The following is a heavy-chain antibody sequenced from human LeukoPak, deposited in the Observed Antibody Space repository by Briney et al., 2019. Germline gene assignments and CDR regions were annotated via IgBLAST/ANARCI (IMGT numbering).Heavy chain of an antibody. V-gene: IGHV4-31*03. CDR3: ARRAPPGRPWDLYCSSTSCYGSNWFDP. J-gene: IGHJ5*02. CDR1: GGSISSGGYY. Sequence: SETLSLTCTVSGGSISSGGYYWSWIRQHPGKGLEWIGYIYYSGSTYYNPSLKGRVTISVDTSKNQFSLKLSSVTAADTAVYYCARRAPPGRPWDLYCSSTSCYGSNWFDPWGQGTLVTVSS. D-gene: IGHD2-2*01. CDR2: IYYSGST.